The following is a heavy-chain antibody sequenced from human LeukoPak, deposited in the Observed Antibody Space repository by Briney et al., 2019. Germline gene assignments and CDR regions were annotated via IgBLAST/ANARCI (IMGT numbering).Heavy chain of an antibody. CDR2: INHSGST. D-gene: IGHD3-22*01. CDR1: GGSINTPNYY. CDR3: ASLLPLFQE. Sequence: SETLSLTCTVSGGSINTPNYYWSWIRQPPGKGLEWIGEINHSGSTNYNPSLKSRVTISVDTSKNQFSLKLSSVTAADTAVYYCASLLPLFQEWGQGTLVTVSS. J-gene: IGHJ4*02. V-gene: IGHV4-39*07.